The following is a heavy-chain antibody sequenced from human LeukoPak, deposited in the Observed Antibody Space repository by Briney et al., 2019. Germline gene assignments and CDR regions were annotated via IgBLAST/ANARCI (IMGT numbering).Heavy chain of an antibody. D-gene: IGHD3-22*01. V-gene: IGHV4-39*01. J-gene: IGHJ3*02. CDR1: GGSISSSSYY. Sequence: SETLSLTCTVSGGSISSSSYYWGWIRQPPGKGLEWIGSIYYSGSTYYNPSLKSRVTISVDTSKNQFSLKLSSVTAADTAVYYCARHYYYDSSGPDDAFDIWGQGTMVTVSS. CDR2: IYYSGST. CDR3: ARHYYYDSSGPDDAFDI.